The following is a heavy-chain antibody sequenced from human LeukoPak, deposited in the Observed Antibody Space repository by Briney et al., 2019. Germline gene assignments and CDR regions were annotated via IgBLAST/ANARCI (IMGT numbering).Heavy chain of an antibody. CDR1: GFTFSSYA. D-gene: IGHD3-22*01. Sequence: GGSLRLSCAASGFTFSSYAMSWVRQAPGKGLEWVSAISGSGGSTYYADSVKGRFTISRDNSKNTLYLQMNSLRAEDTAVYYCANHYYDSSGYWYASDIWGQGTVVTVSS. J-gene: IGHJ3*02. CDR3: ANHYYDSSGYWYASDI. CDR2: ISGSGGST. V-gene: IGHV3-23*01.